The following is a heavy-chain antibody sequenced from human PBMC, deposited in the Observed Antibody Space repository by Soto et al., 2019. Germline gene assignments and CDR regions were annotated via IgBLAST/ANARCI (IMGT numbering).Heavy chain of an antibody. V-gene: IGHV3-30*18. D-gene: IGHD3-22*01. CDR3: AEDRGYYYDDLPDAFDI. CDR2: ISYDGSNK. J-gene: IGHJ3*02. Sequence: GGSLRLSCAASGFTFSSYGMHWVRQAPGKGLEWVAVISYDGSNKYYADSVKGRFTISRDNSKNTLYLQMNSLRAEDTAVYYCAEDRGYYYDDLPDAFDIWGQGTMVTVSS. CDR1: GFTFSSYG.